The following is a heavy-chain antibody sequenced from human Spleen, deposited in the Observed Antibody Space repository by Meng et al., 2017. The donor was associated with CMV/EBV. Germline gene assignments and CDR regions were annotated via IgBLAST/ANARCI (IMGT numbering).Heavy chain of an antibody. CDR2: IKEDGSEK. CDR1: GFTFTKYW. CDR3: VKLFDY. J-gene: IGHJ4*02. Sequence: GGSLRLSCAGSGFTFTKYWMTWVRQAPGKGLEWVANIKEDGSEKNYVDSVKGRFTISRDNAKNSLFLQMNSLRAEDTAVYYCVKLFDYWGQGTLVTVSS. D-gene: IGHD3-10*01. V-gene: IGHV3-7*01.